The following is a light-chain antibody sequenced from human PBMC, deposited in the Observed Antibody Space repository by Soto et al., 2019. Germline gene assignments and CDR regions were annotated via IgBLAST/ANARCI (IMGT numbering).Light chain of an antibody. J-gene: IGKJ2*01. Sequence: EIMLTQSPGTLSLSPGERVTLSCRASQSINNNYLAWYQHKPGQAPRLIVYGASARATGIPDRFSGSGSGTDFTLTISRLEPEDFAVYYCQQYSSLYTFGQGTKLEIK. CDR2: GAS. V-gene: IGKV3-20*01. CDR3: QQYSSLYT. CDR1: QSINNNY.